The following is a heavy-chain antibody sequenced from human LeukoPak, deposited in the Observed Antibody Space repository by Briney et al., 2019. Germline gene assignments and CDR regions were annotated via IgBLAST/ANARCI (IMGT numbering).Heavy chain of an antibody. J-gene: IGHJ4*02. CDR1: GFTFSSYA. Sequence: PGGSLRLSCAASGFTFSSYAMSWVRQTPGKGLEWVSAISGSGGSTYYADSVQGRFTISRDNSMYTLYLQMNSLRAEDTAVYYCANTPARWLRLEAFDYWGRGTLVTVSS. CDR2: ISGSGGST. V-gene: IGHV3-23*01. CDR3: ANTPARWLRLEAFDY. D-gene: IGHD2-15*01.